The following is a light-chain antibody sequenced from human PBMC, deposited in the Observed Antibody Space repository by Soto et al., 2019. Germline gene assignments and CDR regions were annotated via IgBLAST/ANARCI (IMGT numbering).Light chain of an antibody. CDR3: QQRSNWPLLT. CDR2: DVS. J-gene: IGKJ4*01. CDR1: QSVSSN. V-gene: IGKV3-11*01. Sequence: EIVLTQSPATLSLSPGERATLSCRASQSVSSNLAWYQHKPGQAPRLLIYDVSYRATGIPARFSGSGSGTDFTLTISSLEPEDFAVYYCQQRSNWPLLTFGGGSKVEMK.